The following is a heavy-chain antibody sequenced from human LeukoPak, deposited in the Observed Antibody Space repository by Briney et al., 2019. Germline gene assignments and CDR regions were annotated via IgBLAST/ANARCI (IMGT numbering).Heavy chain of an antibody. J-gene: IGHJ4*02. CDR2: IIPIFGTA. CDR1: GGTFSSYA. CDR3: ALEWLSEYFDY. D-gene: IGHD3-3*01. Sequence: SVKVSCKASGGTFSSYAISWVRQAPGQGLEWMGGIIPIFGTANYAQKFQGRVTITADESTSIAYMELSSLRSEDTAVYYCALEWLSEYFDYWGQGTLVTVSS. V-gene: IGHV1-69*13.